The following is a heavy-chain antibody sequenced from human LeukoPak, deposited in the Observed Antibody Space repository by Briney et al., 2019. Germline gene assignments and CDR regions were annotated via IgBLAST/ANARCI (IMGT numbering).Heavy chain of an antibody. CDR1: GFTFTTYA. Sequence: GGSLRLSCEASGFTFTTYAMSWVRQAPGKGRQWVSGISSGDSSTYYTDSVKGRFTISRDNSKNTLYLQINSLRAEDTAVYYCAKCMSGSGVCLNFDSWGQGILVTVSS. J-gene: IGHJ4*02. CDR2: ISSGDSST. CDR3: AKCMSGSGVCLNFDS. V-gene: IGHV3-23*01. D-gene: IGHD2-21*02.